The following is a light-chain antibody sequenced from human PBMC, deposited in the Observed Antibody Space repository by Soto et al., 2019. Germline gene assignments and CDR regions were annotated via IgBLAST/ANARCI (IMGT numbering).Light chain of an antibody. CDR1: QSLLHSNGYNY. Sequence: DIVMTQSPLSLPVTPGEPASISCRSSQSLLHSNGYNYLDWYLQKPVQSPQLLIYLGSNRASGVPDRFSGSGSGTDFTLRISRVEAEDVGVYYCMQALQTLGQGTKLEIK. CDR3: MQALQT. CDR2: LGS. J-gene: IGKJ2*01. V-gene: IGKV2-28*01.